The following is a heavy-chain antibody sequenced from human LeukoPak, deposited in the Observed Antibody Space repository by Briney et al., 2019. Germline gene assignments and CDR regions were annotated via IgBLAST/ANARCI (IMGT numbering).Heavy chain of an antibody. Sequence: PGGSLRLSCAASGFTFSSYAMSWVRQAPGKGLEWVSAISGSGGSTYYADSVKGRFTISRDNSKNTLYLQMNSLRAEDTAAYYCAKDGRVLVVYATYFDNWGQGTLVTVSS. J-gene: IGHJ4*02. CDR1: GFTFSSYA. V-gene: IGHV3-23*01. CDR2: ISGSGGST. D-gene: IGHD2-8*01. CDR3: AKDGRVLVVYATYFDN.